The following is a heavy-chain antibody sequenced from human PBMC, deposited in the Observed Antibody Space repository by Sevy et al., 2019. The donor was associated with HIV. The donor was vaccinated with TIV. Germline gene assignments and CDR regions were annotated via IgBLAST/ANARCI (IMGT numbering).Heavy chain of an antibody. D-gene: IGHD4-17*01. CDR3: ARDWDYGDYPKYYYYYYMDV. J-gene: IGHJ6*03. V-gene: IGHV3-30-3*01. CDR2: ISYDGSNK. CDR1: GFTFSSYA. Sequence: GGSLRLSCAASGFTFSSYAMHWVRQAPGKGLEWVAVISYDGSNKYYADSVKGRFTISRDNSKNTLYLQMNSLRAEDTAVYYCARDWDYGDYPKYYYYYYMDVWGKGTTLTVPS.